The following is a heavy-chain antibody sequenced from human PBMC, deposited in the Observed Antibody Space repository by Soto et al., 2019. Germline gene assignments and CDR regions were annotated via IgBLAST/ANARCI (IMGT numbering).Heavy chain of an antibody. CDR3: ARAAGRRDGYNFYWYFDL. D-gene: IGHD5-12*01. CDR1: GFTVSSNY. Sequence: EVQLVESGGGLIQPGGSLRLSCAASGFTVSSNYMSWVRQAPGKGLEWVSVIYSGGSTYYADSVKGRFTISRDNSKNTLYLQMNSLRVEDTAVYYCARAAGRRDGYNFYWYFDLWGRGTLVTVSS. J-gene: IGHJ2*01. CDR2: IYSGGST. V-gene: IGHV3-53*01.